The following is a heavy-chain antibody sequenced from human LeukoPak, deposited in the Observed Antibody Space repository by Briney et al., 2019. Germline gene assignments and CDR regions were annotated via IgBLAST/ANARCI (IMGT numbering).Heavy chain of an antibody. V-gene: IGHV3-23*01. D-gene: IGHD3-10*01. CDR3: AKEAARRYYYGSGSYGYFDY. J-gene: IGHJ4*02. Sequence: PGGSLRLSCAASGFTFSSYAMSWVRQAPGKGLEWVSAISGSGGSTYYAGSVKGRFTISRDNSKNTLYLQMNSLRAEDTAVYYCAKEAARRYYYGSGSYGYFDYWGQGTLVTVSS. CDR2: ISGSGGST. CDR1: GFTFSSYA.